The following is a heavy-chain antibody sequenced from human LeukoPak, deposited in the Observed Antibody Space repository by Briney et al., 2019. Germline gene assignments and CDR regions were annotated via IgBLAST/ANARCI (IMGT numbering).Heavy chain of an antibody. V-gene: IGHV4-59*01. CDR2: IFYSGTT. CDR3: AKEGATVAGISTPFDY. D-gene: IGHD6-19*01. J-gene: IGHJ4*02. CDR1: GGSISSYY. Sequence: SETLSLTCTVSGGSISSYYWSWIRQPPGKGLEWIGFIFYSGTTNYNPSLKSRVTISVDTSKNQFSLKLSSVTAADTAVYYCAKEGATVAGISTPFDYWGQGTLVTVSS.